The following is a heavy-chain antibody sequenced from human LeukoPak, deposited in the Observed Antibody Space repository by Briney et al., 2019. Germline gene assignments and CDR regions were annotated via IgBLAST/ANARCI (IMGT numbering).Heavy chain of an antibody. V-gene: IGHV3-23*01. D-gene: IGHD2-2*01. CDR1: GFTFSSYA. Sequence: GGSLRLSCAASGFTFSSYAMSWVRQAPGKGLEWVSAISGSGGSTYYADSVKGRFTISRDNSKNTLYLQMNGLRAEDTAVYYCAKDHRVVVPAARSWFDPWGQGTLVTVSS. J-gene: IGHJ5*02. CDR2: ISGSGGST. CDR3: AKDHRVVVPAARSWFDP.